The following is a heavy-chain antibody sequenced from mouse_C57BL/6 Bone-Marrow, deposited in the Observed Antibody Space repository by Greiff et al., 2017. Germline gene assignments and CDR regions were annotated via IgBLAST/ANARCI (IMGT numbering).Heavy chain of an antibody. D-gene: IGHD1-1*01. J-gene: IGHJ2*01. Sequence: EVKLVESGTVLARPGASVKMSCKTSGYTFTSYWMHWVKQRPGQGLEWIGAIYPGNSDTSYNQKFKGKAKLTAVTSASTAYMELSSLTNEDSAVYYCTRRDYYGSSYYFDYWGQGTTLTVSS. CDR3: TRRDYYGSSYYFDY. CDR2: IYPGNSDT. CDR1: GYTFTSYW. V-gene: IGHV1-5*01.